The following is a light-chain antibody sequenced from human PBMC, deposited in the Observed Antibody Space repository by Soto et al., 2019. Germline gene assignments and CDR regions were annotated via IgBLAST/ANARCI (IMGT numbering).Light chain of an antibody. CDR3: QQRSSAIT. CDR2: DAS. V-gene: IGKV3D-20*02. Sequence: IALKQSKETLSLSPGERATLSCMASQSVSRSDLAWFQQRPGQAPRLLIYDASNRATGIPARFSGRGSGTDFTLTISSLEPDDFAVYYCQQRSSAITFGQGTRLEIK. J-gene: IGKJ5*01. CDR1: QSVSRSD.